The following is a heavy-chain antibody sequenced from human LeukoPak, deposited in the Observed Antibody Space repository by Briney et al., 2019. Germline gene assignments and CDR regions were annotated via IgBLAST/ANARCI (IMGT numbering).Heavy chain of an antibody. CDR1: GGTFSSYA. Sequence: ASVKVSCKASGGTFSSYAISWVRQAPGQGLEWMGGIIPIFGTANYAQKFQGRVTITADESTSTAYMELSSLRSEDTAVYYCARIEGSTTTDVAFDIWGQGTMVTVSS. CDR2: IIPIFGTA. D-gene: IGHD2-2*01. CDR3: ARIEGSTTTDVAFDI. V-gene: IGHV1-69*13. J-gene: IGHJ3*02.